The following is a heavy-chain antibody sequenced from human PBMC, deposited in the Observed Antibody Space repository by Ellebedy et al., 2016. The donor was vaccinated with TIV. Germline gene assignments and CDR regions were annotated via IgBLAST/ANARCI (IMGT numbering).Heavy chain of an antibody. CDR2: IYYSGST. CDR1: GGSISSSSYY. D-gene: IGHD6-13*01. J-gene: IGHJ4*02. V-gene: IGHV4-39*07. Sequence: SETLSLTCTVSGGSISSSSYYWGWIRQPPGKGLEWIGSIYYSGSTNYNPSLKSRVTISVDTSKNQFSLKLSSVTAADTAVYYCARRGASSSYGRWGQGTLVTVSS. CDR3: ARRGASSSYGR.